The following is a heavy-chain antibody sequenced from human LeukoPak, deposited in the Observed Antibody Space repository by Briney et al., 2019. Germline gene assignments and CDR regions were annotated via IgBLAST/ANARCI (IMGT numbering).Heavy chain of an antibody. V-gene: IGHV4/OR15-8*01. D-gene: IGHD1-26*01. CDR3: ARGWDPRYFDY. CDR1: GASIASHSW. Sequence: SETLSLICAVSGASIASHSWWSWVRQPPGKGLEWIGEVYHSGGANYKPSLKSRVTISVDTSRNHFSLKLTSVTAADTAVYYCARGWDPRYFDYWGQGTLVTVSS. CDR2: VYHSGGA. J-gene: IGHJ4*02.